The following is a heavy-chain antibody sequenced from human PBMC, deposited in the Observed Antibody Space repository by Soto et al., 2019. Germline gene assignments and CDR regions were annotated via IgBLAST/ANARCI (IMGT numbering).Heavy chain of an antibody. D-gene: IGHD4-17*01. CDR3: ARLPRVFGGSGYGDYVYYYYYMDV. V-gene: IGHV5-51*01. Sequence: GESLKISCKGSGYSFTSYWIGWVRQMPGKGLEWMGIIYPGDSDTRYSPSFQGQVTISADKSISTAYLQWSSLKASDTAMYYCARLPRVFGGSGYGDYVYYYYYMDVWGKGTTVTVSS. J-gene: IGHJ6*03. CDR1: GYSFTSYW. CDR2: IYPGDSDT.